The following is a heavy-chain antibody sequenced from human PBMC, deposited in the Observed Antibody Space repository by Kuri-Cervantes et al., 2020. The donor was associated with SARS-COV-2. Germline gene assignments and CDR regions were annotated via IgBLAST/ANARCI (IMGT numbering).Heavy chain of an antibody. Sequence: GESLKISCKGSGYSFTSYWISWVRQMPGKGLEWMGRIDPSDSYTNYSPSFQGHVTISADKSISTAYLQWSSLKASDTAMYYCARQAAHYDILTGYQMYYFDYWGQGTLVTVSS. CDR3: ARQAAHYDILTGYQMYYFDY. J-gene: IGHJ4*02. D-gene: IGHD3-9*01. V-gene: IGHV5-10-1*01. CDR1: GYSFTSYW. CDR2: IDPSDSYT.